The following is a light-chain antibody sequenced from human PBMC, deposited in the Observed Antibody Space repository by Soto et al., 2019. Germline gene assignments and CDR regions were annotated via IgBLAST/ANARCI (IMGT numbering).Light chain of an antibody. J-gene: IGLJ2*01. CDR2: LNSDGSP. Sequence: QLVLTQSPSASASLGASVKLTCTLSSGHSSYAIAWLQQQPEKGPRHLMKLNSDGSPNKGGGIPDRFSGSSSGAERYLTISGLQYEDEDDYYSHTWSAGLVVFGGGTKLTV. CDR3: HTWSAGLVV. CDR1: SGHSSYA. V-gene: IGLV4-69*01.